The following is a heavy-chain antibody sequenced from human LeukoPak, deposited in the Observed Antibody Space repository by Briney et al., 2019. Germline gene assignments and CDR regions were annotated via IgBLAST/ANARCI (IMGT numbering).Heavy chain of an antibody. CDR1: GYTFTSYG. J-gene: IGHJ6*02. Sequence: ASVKVSCKASGYTFTSYGISWVRQAPGQGLEWMGWISAYNGNTNYAQKLQGRVTMTTDTSTSTAYMELRSLRSDDTAVYYCARDTWELLSTYYYYGMDVWGQGTTVTVSS. CDR3: ARDTWELLSTYYYYGMDV. D-gene: IGHD1-26*01. CDR2: ISAYNGNT. V-gene: IGHV1-18*01.